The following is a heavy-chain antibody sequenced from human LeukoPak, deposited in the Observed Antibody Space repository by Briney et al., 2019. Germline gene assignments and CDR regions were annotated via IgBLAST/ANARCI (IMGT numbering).Heavy chain of an antibody. Sequence: GSLRLSCAASGLTFSSYAMSWVRQAPGKGLEWVSVIYSGGSTYYADSVKGRFTISRDNSKNTLYLQMNSLRAEDTAVYYCAREGYCSGGSCRPDAFDIWGQGTMVTVSS. CDR2: IYSGGST. CDR1: GLTFSSYA. CDR3: AREGYCSGGSCRPDAFDI. J-gene: IGHJ3*02. D-gene: IGHD2-15*01. V-gene: IGHV3-53*01.